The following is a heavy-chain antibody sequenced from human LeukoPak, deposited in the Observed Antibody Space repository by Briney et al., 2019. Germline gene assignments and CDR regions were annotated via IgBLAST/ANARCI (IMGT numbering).Heavy chain of an antibody. D-gene: IGHD3-10*01. CDR1: GYSITSGYY. CDR2: VYHSGST. Sequence: PSETLSLTCTVSGYSITSGYYWGWIRQPPGKGLEWIGSVYHSGSTFYNPSLKSRVTVLADPSKNQFSLKLTSVTAADTAVYYCARDQDYYGSGSYGPGYWGQGILVTVSS. J-gene: IGHJ4*02. V-gene: IGHV4-38-2*02. CDR3: ARDQDYYGSGSYGPGY.